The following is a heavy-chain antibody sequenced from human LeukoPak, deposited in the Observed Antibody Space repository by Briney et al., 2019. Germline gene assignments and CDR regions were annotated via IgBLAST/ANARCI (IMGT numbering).Heavy chain of an antibody. Sequence: PGRSLRLSCAASGFTFSSYGMHWVRQAPGKGLEWVTVIWYDGSNKYNADSVKGRFTISRDNSKNTVYLQMNGLRAEDTAVYYCAKGGVKYCSGDSCDDYFDYWGQGTLVTVSS. V-gene: IGHV3-33*06. CDR1: GFTFSSYG. J-gene: IGHJ4*02. D-gene: IGHD2-15*01. CDR2: IWYDGSNK. CDR3: AKGGVKYCSGDSCDDYFDY.